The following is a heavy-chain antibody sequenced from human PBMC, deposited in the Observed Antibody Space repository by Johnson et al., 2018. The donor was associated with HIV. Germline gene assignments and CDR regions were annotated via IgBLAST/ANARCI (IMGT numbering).Heavy chain of an antibody. CDR3: AKERMGLAYCGGDCWEEAFDI. J-gene: IGHJ3*02. D-gene: IGHD2-21*01. V-gene: IGHV3-15*01. CDR1: GFSFTNAW. CDR2: IKSKGDGGTT. Sequence: VQLVESGGGSVKPGESLKISCEASGFSFTNAWMNWVRQGPGKGLEWVGRIKSKGDGGTTDYAEPVKGRLTIYRDNSKNTLYLQMNSLRAEDKAVYYCAKERMGLAYCGGDCWEEAFDIWGQGTMVTVSS.